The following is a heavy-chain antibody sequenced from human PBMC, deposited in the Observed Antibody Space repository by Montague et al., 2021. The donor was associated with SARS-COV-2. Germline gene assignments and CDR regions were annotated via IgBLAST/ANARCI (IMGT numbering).Heavy chain of an antibody. CDR2: IKQDGSEK. CDR3: ARVQRTTGTTRLGTYYYYYYGMDV. D-gene: IGHD1-1*01. Sequence: SLRLSCAASGFTFSSYWMSWVRQAPGKGLEWVANIKQDGSEKYYVDSVKGRFTISRDNAKSSLYLQMNSLRAEDTAVYYCARVQRTTGTTRLGTYYYYYYGMDVGGQGTTVTVSS. V-gene: IGHV3-7*01. CDR1: GFTFSSYW. J-gene: IGHJ6*02.